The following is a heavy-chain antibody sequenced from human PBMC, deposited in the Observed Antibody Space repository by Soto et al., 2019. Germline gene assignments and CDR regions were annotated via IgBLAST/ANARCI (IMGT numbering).Heavy chain of an antibody. Sequence: EVQLVESGGGLVQPGGSLRLSCAASGFTFSSYDMHWVRQATGKGLEWVSAIGTAGDTYYPGSVKGRFTISRENAKNSLYLQMNSLRAGDTAVYYCARDLRRYSGSYLTYYHHGMDVWGQGTTVTVSS. D-gene: IGHD1-26*01. V-gene: IGHV3-13*01. CDR1: GFTFSSYD. J-gene: IGHJ6*02. CDR3: ARDLRRYSGSYLTYYHHGMDV. CDR2: IGTAGDT.